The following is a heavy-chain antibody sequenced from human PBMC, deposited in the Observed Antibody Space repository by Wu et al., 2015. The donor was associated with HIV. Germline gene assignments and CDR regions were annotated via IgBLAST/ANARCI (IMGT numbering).Heavy chain of an antibody. CDR1: GYSLDKLS. CDR3: ATLRWFSDRGNFYFGMDV. Sequence: QVPLAQSGAEVKKPGASVTVSCKISGYSLDKLSIHWVRQAPGKGLQWVGGFDPETRETVYTQNFQGRVTLTEDTSTDTTYMELSGLRFEDTAVYFCATLRWFSDRGNFYFGMDVWGPGTTVTVSS. CDR2: FDPETRET. V-gene: IGHV1-24*01. J-gene: IGHJ6*02. D-gene: IGHD3-16*01.